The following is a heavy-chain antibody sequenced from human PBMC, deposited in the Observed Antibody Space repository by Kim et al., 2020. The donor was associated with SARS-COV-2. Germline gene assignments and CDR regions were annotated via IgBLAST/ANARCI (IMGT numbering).Heavy chain of an antibody. Sequence: NGNTKYSQKFQGRVTITRDTSASTAYMELSSLRSEDTAVYYCAREESLDYWGQGTLVTVSS. CDR2: NGNT. CDR3: AREESLDY. J-gene: IGHJ4*02. V-gene: IGHV1-3*01.